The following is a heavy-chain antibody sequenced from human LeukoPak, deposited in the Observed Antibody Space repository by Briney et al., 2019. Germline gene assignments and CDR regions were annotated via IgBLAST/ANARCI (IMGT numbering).Heavy chain of an antibody. Sequence: ASVKVSCKASGYTFTGYYMHWVRQAPGQGLEWMGWINPNSGGTNYAQKFQGRVTMTRDTSISTAYMELSRLRSDDTAVYYCARARFLEWLLPSYYSMDVWGQGTTVTVSS. CDR2: INPNSGGT. D-gene: IGHD3-3*01. V-gene: IGHV1-2*02. J-gene: IGHJ6*02. CDR3: ARARFLEWLLPSYYSMDV. CDR1: GYTFTGYY.